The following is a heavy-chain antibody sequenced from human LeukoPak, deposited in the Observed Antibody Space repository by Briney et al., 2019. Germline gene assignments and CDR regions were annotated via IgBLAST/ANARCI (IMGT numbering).Heavy chain of an antibody. D-gene: IGHD4-17*01. Sequence: GGSLRLSCAASGFTFSSYSMNWVRQAPGKGLEWVSRINSDGSSTSYADSVKGRFTISRDNAKDTLYLQMNSLRAEDTAVYYCARAVRGAWFDPWGQGTLLTVSS. CDR2: INSDGSST. J-gene: IGHJ5*02. V-gene: IGHV3-74*01. CDR1: GFTFSSYS. CDR3: ARAVRGAWFDP.